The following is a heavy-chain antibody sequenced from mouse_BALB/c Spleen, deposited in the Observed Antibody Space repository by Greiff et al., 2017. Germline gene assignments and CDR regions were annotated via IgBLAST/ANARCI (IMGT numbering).Heavy chain of an antibody. D-gene: IGHD4-1*01. CDR3: AREGLGYAMDY. J-gene: IGHJ4*01. V-gene: IGHV5-17*02. CDR2: ISSGSSTI. Sequence: EVKLVESGGGLVQPGGSRKLSCAASGFTFSSFGMHWVRQAPEKGLEWVAYISSGSSTIYYADTVKGRFTISRDNPKNTLCLQMTSLRSEDTAMYYCAREGLGYAMDYWGQGTSVTVSS. CDR1: GFTFSSFG.